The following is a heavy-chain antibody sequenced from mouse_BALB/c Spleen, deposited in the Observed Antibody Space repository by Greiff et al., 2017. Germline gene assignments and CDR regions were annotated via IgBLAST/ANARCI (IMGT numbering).Heavy chain of an antibody. CDR1: GFSLTSYG. D-gene: IGHD1-1*01. CDR2: IWSGGST. V-gene: IGHV2-2*02. J-gene: IGHJ4*01. Sequence: QVQLQQSGPGLVQPSQSLSITCTVSGFSLTSYGVHWVRQSPGKGLEWLGVIWSGGSTDYNAAFISRLSISKDNSKSQVFFKMNSLQANDTAIYYCARKIYYYGSSPPAMDDWGQGTSVTVSS. CDR3: ARKIYYYGSSPPAMDD.